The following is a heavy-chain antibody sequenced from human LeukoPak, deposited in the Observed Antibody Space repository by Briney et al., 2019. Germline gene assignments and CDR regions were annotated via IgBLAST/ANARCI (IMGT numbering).Heavy chain of an antibody. Sequence: GASVKVSCKASGGTFSSYAISWVRQAPGQGLEWMGRIIPIFGTANYAQKFQGRVTNTTDESTSTAYMELSSLRSEDTAVYYCARDSRYSYGLNYYFDYWGQGTLVTVSS. CDR3: ARDSRYSYGLNYYFDY. CDR1: GGTFSSYA. V-gene: IGHV1-69*05. CDR2: IIPIFGTA. J-gene: IGHJ4*02. D-gene: IGHD5-18*01.